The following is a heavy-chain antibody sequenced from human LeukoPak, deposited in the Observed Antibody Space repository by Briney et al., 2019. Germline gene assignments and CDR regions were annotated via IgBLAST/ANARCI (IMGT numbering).Heavy chain of an antibody. D-gene: IGHD3-10*01. V-gene: IGHV1-8*01. CDR2: MNPNSGNT. CDR1: GYTFTNYD. CDR3: ARGDSGYFFYYGLHV. Sequence: ASVRVSCTASGYTFTNYDINWVRQATGQGGEWMGWMNPNSGNTGYAQKFQDRVTITRNTSISTAYMELTRLTSEDTAVYYCARGDSGYFFYYGLHVWGQGPTVTVSS. J-gene: IGHJ6*02.